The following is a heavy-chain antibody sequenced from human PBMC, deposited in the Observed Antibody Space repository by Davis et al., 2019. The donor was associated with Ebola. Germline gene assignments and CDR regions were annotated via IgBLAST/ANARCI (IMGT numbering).Heavy chain of an antibody. J-gene: IGHJ4*02. CDR3: TRASSVGGYYGEYYFDQ. CDR1: GFTVSSNY. Sequence: PGGSLRLSCAASGFTVSSNYMSWVRQAPGKGLEWVSVIYSGGSTYYADSVKGRFTISRDNSKNTVYVQMNSLRGEDTAVYYCTRASSVGGYYGEYYFDQWGQGTLVTVSS. D-gene: IGHD1-26*01. CDR2: IYSGGST. V-gene: IGHV3-66*01.